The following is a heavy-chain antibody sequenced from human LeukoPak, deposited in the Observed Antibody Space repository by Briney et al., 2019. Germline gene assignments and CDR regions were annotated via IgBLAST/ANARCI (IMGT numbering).Heavy chain of an antibody. CDR2: MNPNSGNT. CDR3: ASSPPYSSSWYGKYYFDY. D-gene: IGHD6-13*01. V-gene: IGHV1-8*01. Sequence: VASVKVSCKASGYTFTSYDINWVRQATGQGLEWMGWMNPNSGNTGYAQKFQGRVTMTRNTSISTAYMELSSLRSEDTAVYYCASSPPYSSSWYGKYYFDYWGQGTLVTVSS. J-gene: IGHJ4*02. CDR1: GYTFTSYD.